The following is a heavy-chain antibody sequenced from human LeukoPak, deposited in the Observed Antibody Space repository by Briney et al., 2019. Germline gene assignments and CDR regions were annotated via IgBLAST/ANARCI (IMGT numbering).Heavy chain of an antibody. Sequence: GGSLRLSCAASGFTFSSYAMSWVRQAPGKGPEWVSAISGRGDRTYYADSVKGRFTISRDNSKNTLYLQMNSLRAEDTAVYYCAKEQSSSGFFDYWGQGTLVTVSS. D-gene: IGHD6-6*01. V-gene: IGHV3-23*01. CDR1: GFTFSSYA. CDR3: AKEQSSSGFFDY. CDR2: ISGRGDRT. J-gene: IGHJ4*02.